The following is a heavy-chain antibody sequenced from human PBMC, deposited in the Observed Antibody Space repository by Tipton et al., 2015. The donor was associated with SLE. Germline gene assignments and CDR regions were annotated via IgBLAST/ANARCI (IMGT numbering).Heavy chain of an antibody. CDR2: IWYDGSNK. J-gene: IGHJ2*01. Sequence: SLRLSCAASGFTFSSYAMHWVRQAPGKGLEWVAVIWYDGSNKYYADSVKGRFTISRDNSKNTLYLQMNSLSAEDTAVYYCAKQARYCTGGSCYSWYFNVWGRGALVTVSS. V-gene: IGHV3-30*18. CDR1: GFTFSSYA. D-gene: IGHD2-15*01. CDR3: AKQARYCTGGSCYSWYFNV.